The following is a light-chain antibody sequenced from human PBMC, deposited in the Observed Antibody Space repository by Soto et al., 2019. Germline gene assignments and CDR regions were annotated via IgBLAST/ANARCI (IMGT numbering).Light chain of an antibody. J-gene: IGLJ2*01. V-gene: IGLV2-14*01. Sequence: QSALTQPASVSGSPGQSITISCTGTSSDVGGYNYVSWYQQHPGKAPKLMIYDVSNRPSGLSNRFSGSKSGNTASLTISGLQAEDEADYYCSSYTSSSTSVVFGGGTQLTVL. CDR1: SSDVGGYNY. CDR3: SSYTSSSTSVV. CDR2: DVS.